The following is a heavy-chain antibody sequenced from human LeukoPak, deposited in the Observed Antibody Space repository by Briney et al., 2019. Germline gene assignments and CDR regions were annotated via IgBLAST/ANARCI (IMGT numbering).Heavy chain of an antibody. CDR3: ARAYSNWFDP. Sequence: SETLSLTCTVSGGSISSSSYYWSWIRQPPGKGLEWIGYIYYSGSTNYNPSLKSRVTMSVDTSKNQFSLKLTSVTAADTAVYYCARAYSNWFDPWGQGTLVTVSS. CDR2: IYYSGST. CDR1: GGSISSSSYY. J-gene: IGHJ5*02. D-gene: IGHD4-11*01. V-gene: IGHV4-61*05.